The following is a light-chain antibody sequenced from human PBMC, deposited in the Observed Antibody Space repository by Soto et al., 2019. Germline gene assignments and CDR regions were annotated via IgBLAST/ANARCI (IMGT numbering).Light chain of an antibody. V-gene: IGKV2-30*01. Sequence: DVVMTQSPLSLPVTLGQPASISCKSSQSLVYNDGNTYLNWFHQRPRQSPRRLIYQVSKRDSGVPDRFSGSGSGTAFTLAMSRVEAEDVWVYSCMQGTHWSWTFGQGTKVEI. CDR1: QSLVYNDGNTY. J-gene: IGKJ1*01. CDR2: QVS. CDR3: MQGTHWSWT.